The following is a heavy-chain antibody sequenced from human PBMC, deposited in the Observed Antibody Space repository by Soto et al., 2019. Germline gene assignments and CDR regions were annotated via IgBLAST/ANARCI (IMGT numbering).Heavy chain of an antibody. CDR1: GFTFNNYG. V-gene: IGHV3-30*18. J-gene: IGHJ3*01. CDR3: AKDQGIAASHGID. Sequence: QVQLVESGGGVVQPGRSLRLSCAASGFTFNNYGMHWVRQAPGKGLEWVATISNDGSDKYYADSVKGRLTISRDNSKNTVYXQMXSLRAEETAVYYCAKDQGIAASHGIDWGQGTMVTVSS. D-gene: IGHD6-13*01. CDR2: ISNDGSDK.